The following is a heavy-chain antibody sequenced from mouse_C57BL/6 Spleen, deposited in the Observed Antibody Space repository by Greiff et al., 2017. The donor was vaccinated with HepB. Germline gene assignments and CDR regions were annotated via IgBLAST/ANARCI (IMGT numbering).Heavy chain of an antibody. J-gene: IGHJ2*01. V-gene: IGHV1-59*01. D-gene: IGHD2-4*01. CDR1: GYTFTSYW. CDR3: ARSGAMITTDFDY. CDR2: IDPSDSYT. Sequence: QVQLQQPGAELVRPGTSVKLSCKASGYTFTSYWMHWVKQRPGQGLEWIGVIDPSDSYTNYNHKFKGKATLTVDTSSSTAYMQLSSLTSEDSAVYYCARSGAMITTDFDYWGQGTTLTVSS.